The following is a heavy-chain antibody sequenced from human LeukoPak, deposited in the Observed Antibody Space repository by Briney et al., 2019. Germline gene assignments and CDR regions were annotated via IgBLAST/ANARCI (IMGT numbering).Heavy chain of an antibody. CDR3: ARDGVAGTHYFDY. CDR1: GYSFTNYY. D-gene: IGHD6-19*01. Sequence: ASVKVSCKTSGYSFTNYYIHWVRQAPGEGLEWMGIINPGGGSTSYPRKFQGRVTMTRDTSTSTVYMELSSLRSEDTSVYFCARDGVAGTHYFDYWGQGTLVTVSS. J-gene: IGHJ4*02. V-gene: IGHV1-46*01. CDR2: INPGGGST.